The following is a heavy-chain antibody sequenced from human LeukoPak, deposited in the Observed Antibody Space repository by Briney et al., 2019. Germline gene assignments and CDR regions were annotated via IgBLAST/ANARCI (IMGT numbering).Heavy chain of an antibody. J-gene: IGHJ6*03. Sequence: SETLSLTCTVSGGSISSYYWSWIRQPPGKGLEWIGEINHSGSTNYNPSLKSRVTISVDTSKNQFSLKLSSVTAADTAVYYCARGLIAVAGYYYYYMDVWGKGTTVTVSS. CDR2: INHSGST. V-gene: IGHV4-34*01. D-gene: IGHD6-19*01. CDR1: GGSISSYY. CDR3: ARGLIAVAGYYYYYMDV.